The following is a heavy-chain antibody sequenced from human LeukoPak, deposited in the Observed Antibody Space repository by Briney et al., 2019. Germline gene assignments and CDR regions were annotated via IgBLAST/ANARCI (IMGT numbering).Heavy chain of an antibody. D-gene: IGHD2-15*01. CDR1: GGTFSSYA. CDR2: IIPILGIA. V-gene: IGHV1-69*04. Sequence: SVKVSCKASGGTFSSYAISWVRQAPGQGLEWMGRIIPILGIANYAQKFQGRATITADKSTSTAYMELSSLRSEDTAVYYCAKCSGGSCYPDYWGQGTLVTVSS. J-gene: IGHJ4*02. CDR3: AKCSGGSCYPDY.